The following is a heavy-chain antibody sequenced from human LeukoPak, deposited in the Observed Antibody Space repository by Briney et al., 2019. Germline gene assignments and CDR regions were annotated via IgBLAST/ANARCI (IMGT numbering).Heavy chain of an antibody. CDR3: ATHWNYYY. D-gene: IGHD1-7*01. J-gene: IGHJ4*02. CDR2: IYIGGDT. Sequence: GGSLRLSCAASGFTVSRNCMSWVRQAPGKGLEWVSIIYIGGDTHYAESVKGRFTISRDNSKNTLYLQMNSLRAEDTAVYYCATHWNYYYWGQGTLVTVSS. CDR1: GFTVSRNC. V-gene: IGHV3-53*01.